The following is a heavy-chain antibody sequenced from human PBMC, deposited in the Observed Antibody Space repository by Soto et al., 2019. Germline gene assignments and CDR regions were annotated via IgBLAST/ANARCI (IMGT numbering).Heavy chain of an antibody. CDR2: IYRTGST. CDR1: GGSFTSNNW. D-gene: IGHD1-7*01. J-gene: IGHJ4*02. Sequence: KSSETLSLTCAVSGGSFTSNNWWTWVRQPPGQGLEWIGEIYRTGSTNYNPSLKSRVTISLDKSENQFSLKVTSLTAADPAVYYCASRDRGTSVDYWGQGTLVTVSS. V-gene: IGHV4-4*02. CDR3: ASRDRGTSVDY.